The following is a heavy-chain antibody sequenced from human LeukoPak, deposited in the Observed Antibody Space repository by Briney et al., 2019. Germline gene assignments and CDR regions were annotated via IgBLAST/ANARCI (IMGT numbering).Heavy chain of an antibody. Sequence: GGSLRLSCAASGFTFNNYGMHWVRQAPGKGLEWMALIWYDGSNKYYADSVKGRFTISRDNSKNTLYLQMNSLRAEDTAVYYCARGNRYYDFWSGYYDSPARYNWFDPWGQGTLVTVSS. J-gene: IGHJ5*02. D-gene: IGHD3-3*01. CDR2: IWYDGSNK. CDR1: GFTFNNYG. V-gene: IGHV3-33*01. CDR3: ARGNRYYDFWSGYYDSPARYNWFDP.